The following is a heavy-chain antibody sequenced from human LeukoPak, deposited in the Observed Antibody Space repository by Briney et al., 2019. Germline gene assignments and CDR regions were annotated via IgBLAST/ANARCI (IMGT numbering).Heavy chain of an antibody. CDR2: ISSSSSYI. V-gene: IGHV3-21*01. CDR1: GFTFSSYS. J-gene: IGHJ6*03. Sequence: GGSLRLSCAASGFTFSSYSMNWVRQAPGKGLEWVSSISSSSSYIYYADSVKGRFTISRDNAKNSLYLQMNSLRAEDTAVYYCASPNSYGYYYYMDVWGKGTTVTVSS. D-gene: IGHD5-18*01. CDR3: ASPNSYGYYYYMDV.